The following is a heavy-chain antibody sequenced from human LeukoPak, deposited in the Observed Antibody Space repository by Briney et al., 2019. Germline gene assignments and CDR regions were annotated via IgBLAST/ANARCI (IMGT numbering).Heavy chain of an antibody. D-gene: IGHD6-6*01. CDR2: INKSGGNT. CDR1: EFSITSYA. Sequence: PGGSLRLSCAASEFSITSYAMSWVRQAPGKGLEWVPGINKSGGNTDYADSVKGRFTISRATSKNTLYLQMNSLRAEDTAVYYCAKRSDSSSSGYFDYWGQGTLVTVSS. V-gene: IGHV3-23*01. CDR3: AKRSDSSSSGYFDY. J-gene: IGHJ4*02.